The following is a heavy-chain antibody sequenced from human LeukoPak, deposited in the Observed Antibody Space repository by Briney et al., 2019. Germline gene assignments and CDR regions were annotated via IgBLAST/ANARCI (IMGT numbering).Heavy chain of an antibody. J-gene: IGHJ1*01. Sequence: GGSLRLSCAASGFSFSNYAMTWVRQAPGKGLEWVSVISGSGGSTFYADSVQGRFTISRDNSKNTLYLQMNSLRAEDTAVYYCANVFRPIVVPAAIPPGPSHEDFQHWGQGTLVTVSS. D-gene: IGHD2-2*01. V-gene: IGHV3-23*01. CDR3: ANVFRPIVVPAAIPPGPSHEDFQH. CDR2: ISGSGGST. CDR1: GFSFSNYA.